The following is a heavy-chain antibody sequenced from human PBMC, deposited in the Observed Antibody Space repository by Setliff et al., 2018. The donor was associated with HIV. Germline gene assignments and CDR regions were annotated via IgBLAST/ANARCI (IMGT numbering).Heavy chain of an antibody. D-gene: IGHD6-13*01. J-gene: IGHJ3*02. CDR3: ARDYSRDGFDI. Sequence: ASVKVSCKASGDTSSTYAINWVRQAPGQGLEWMGVIYPNGDFTRSAQKFQGRVTMTRDTSTSTVYMELSSLNFEDTAVYYCARDYSRDGFDIWGQGTMVTVSS. V-gene: IGHV1-46*01. CDR1: GDTSSTYA. CDR2: IYPNGDFT.